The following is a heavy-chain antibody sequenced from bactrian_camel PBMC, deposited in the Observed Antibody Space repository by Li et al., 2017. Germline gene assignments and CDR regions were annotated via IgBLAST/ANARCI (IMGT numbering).Heavy chain of an antibody. V-gene: IGHV3S26*01. J-gene: IGHJ4*01. CDR2: IDSDGDT. D-gene: IGHD5*01. CDR1: GYRYDTYC. Sequence: HVQLVESGGGSVQAGGSLRLSCAAPGYRYDTYCMGWFRQAPGKAREGIAVIDSDGDTAYAESMKDRFTISVDNAKNTLYLQMNSLKPEDTAAYYCAAGQGVGWCLDVIRVGVLGTGDPGHRL.